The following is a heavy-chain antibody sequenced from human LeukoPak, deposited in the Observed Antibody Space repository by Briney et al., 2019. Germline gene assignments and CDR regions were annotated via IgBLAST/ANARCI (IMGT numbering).Heavy chain of an antibody. J-gene: IGHJ6*02. D-gene: IGHD2-15*01. CDR3: ARGTGCTGGSCSYYGMDV. CDR1: GYTFTNFD. Sequence: GASVKVSCKASGYTFTNFDINWVRQAPGQGLEWMGWVNPVTGNAGSAQKFQGRVTLTRDTSISTAYMELSSLRSEDTAVYYCARGTGCTGGSCSYYGMDVWGQGTTVTVSS. CDR2: VNPVTGNA. V-gene: IGHV1-8*01.